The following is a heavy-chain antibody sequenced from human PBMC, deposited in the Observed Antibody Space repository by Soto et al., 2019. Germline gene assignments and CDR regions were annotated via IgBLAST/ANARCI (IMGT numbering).Heavy chain of an antibody. V-gene: IGHV4-34*01. Sequence: PSETLSLTCAVYGGSFSGYYLSWIRQPPGKGLEWIGEINHSGSTNYNPSLKSRVTISVDTSKNQFSLKLSSVTAADTAVYYCARGGYSNYDYWGQGTLVTVYS. CDR2: INHSGST. CDR3: ARGGYSNYDY. J-gene: IGHJ4*02. CDR1: GGSFSGYY. D-gene: IGHD5-18*01.